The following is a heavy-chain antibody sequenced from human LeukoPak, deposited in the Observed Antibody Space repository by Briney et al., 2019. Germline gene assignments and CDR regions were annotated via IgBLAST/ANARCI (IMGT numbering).Heavy chain of an antibody. CDR1: GFTFSSFE. D-gene: IGHD1-26*01. CDR3: AREGVGATDY. J-gene: IGHJ4*02. V-gene: IGHV3-48*03. CDR2: ISSSGSST. Sequence: PGGSLRLSCAASGFTFSSFEMNWVRQAPGQGLEWVSYISSSGSSTNYADSVKGRFTIFRDAAKNSLYLQMNSLRVEDTAVYYCAREGVGATDYWGQGTLVTVSS.